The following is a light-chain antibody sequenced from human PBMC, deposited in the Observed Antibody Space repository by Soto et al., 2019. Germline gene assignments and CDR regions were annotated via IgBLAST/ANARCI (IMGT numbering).Light chain of an antibody. CDR1: QSVSQNF. Sequence: EIVLTQSPGTLSLSPGERATLSCRASQSVSQNFLAWYQQKPGQAPRLLINGASSRATGIPDRSSGSGSGTDSSLPIDTLEPEDFSVYFCQQYGSSPPTFGAGTNVAIK. V-gene: IGKV3-20*01. CDR3: QQYGSSPPT. J-gene: IGKJ3*01. CDR2: GAS.